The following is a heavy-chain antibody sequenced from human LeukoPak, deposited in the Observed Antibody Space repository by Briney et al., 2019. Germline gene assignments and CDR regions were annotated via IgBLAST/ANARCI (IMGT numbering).Heavy chain of an antibody. CDR1: GYTFTSYD. J-gene: IGHJ5*02. CDR3: ARGDIVVVPAASHNWFDP. V-gene: IGHV1-8*01. D-gene: IGHD2-2*01. CDR2: MNPNSGNT. Sequence: ASVKVSCKASGYTFTSYDINWVRQATGQGLEWMGWMNPNSGNTGYAQTFPGRVTMTRNTSISTAYLELSSLRSEDTAVYYCARGDIVVVPAASHNWFDPWGQGTLVTVSS.